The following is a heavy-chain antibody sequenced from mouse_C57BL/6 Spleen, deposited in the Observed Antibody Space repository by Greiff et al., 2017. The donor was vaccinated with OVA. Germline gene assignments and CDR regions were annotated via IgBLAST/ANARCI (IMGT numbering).Heavy chain of an antibody. CDR1: GYTFPSYW. D-gene: IGHD2-5*01. V-gene: IGHV1-53*01. Sequence: QVQLQQPGTELVKPGASVKLSCKASGYTFPSYWMHWVKQRPGQGLEWVGNIYPSNGGTNYNEKFKSTATLTVDKSSSTDSMQLSSLTSEDAAVYIYAREGYSNSGGDYWGQGTTLTVSS. CDR2: IYPSNGGT. CDR3: AREGYSNSGGDY. J-gene: IGHJ2*01.